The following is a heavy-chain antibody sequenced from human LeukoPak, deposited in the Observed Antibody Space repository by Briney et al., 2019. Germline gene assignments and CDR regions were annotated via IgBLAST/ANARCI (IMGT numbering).Heavy chain of an antibody. Sequence: ASVKVSCKASGYTFTSSGISWVRRAHGQGLEWMGWVSTYSGNTNYAQKFQGRVTMTRDTSTNTAYMELKNLRLDDTAIYYCARDLGYCSFGFGLGNCNRKWFDPWGQGTLVSVSS. CDR1: GYTFTSSG. D-gene: IGHD2-2*03. CDR3: ARDLGYCSFGFGLGNCNRKWFDP. CDR2: VSTYSGNT. V-gene: IGHV1-18*01. J-gene: IGHJ5*02.